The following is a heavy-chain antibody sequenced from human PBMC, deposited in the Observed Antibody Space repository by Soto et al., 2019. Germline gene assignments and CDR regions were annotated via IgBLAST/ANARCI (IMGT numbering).Heavy chain of an antibody. D-gene: IGHD2-21*02. CDR3: VQSRCGGDCLQSYSSHSYYGLDV. V-gene: IGHV2-5*02. J-gene: IGHJ6*02. Sequence: SGPTLVNPTQTLTLTCPFSGFSLSTTGVGVGWIRQPPGKALEWLALIYWDDDKRFNPSLRSRLTITKDTSKNQVVLTMTNMDPVDTATYYCVQSRCGGDCLQSYSSHSYYGLDVWGQGTTVTVSS. CDR2: IYWDDDK. CDR1: GFSLSTTGVG.